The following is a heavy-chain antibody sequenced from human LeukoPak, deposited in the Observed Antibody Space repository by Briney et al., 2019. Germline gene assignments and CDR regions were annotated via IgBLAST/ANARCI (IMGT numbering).Heavy chain of an antibody. CDR3: AKATVGAYFDY. J-gene: IGHJ4*02. CDR1: EFTFSSCA. V-gene: IGHV3-23*01. D-gene: IGHD1-26*01. CDR2: ISGSGGST. Sequence: SGGSLRLSCAASEFTFSSCAMSWVRQAPGKGLEWVSAISGSGGSTYYADSVKGRFTISRDNSKNTLYLQMNSLRAEDTAVYYCAKATVGAYFDYWGQGTLVTVSS.